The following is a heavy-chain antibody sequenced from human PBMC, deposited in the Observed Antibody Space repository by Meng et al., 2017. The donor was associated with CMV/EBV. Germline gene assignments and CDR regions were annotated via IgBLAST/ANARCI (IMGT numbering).Heavy chain of an antibody. CDR2: IFSNDEK. Sequence: SGPTLVKPTETLTLTCTVSGFSLSNARMGVSWIRQPPGKALEWLAHIFSNDEKSYSTSLKSRLTISEDTSKSQVVLTMTNMDPVDTATYYCARIALSYDFWSGYLNYYYYYGMDVWGQGTTVTVSS. J-gene: IGHJ6*02. D-gene: IGHD3-3*01. CDR3: ARIALSYDFWSGYLNYYYYYGMDV. V-gene: IGHV2-26*01. CDR1: GFSLSNARMG.